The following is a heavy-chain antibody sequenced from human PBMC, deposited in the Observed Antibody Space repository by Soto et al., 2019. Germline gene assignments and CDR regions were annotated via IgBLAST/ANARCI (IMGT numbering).Heavy chain of an antibody. Sequence: QKYLVESGGGVVQPGGSLRLSCVASGSIFSGYGMHWVRQAPGKGLEWVAVIWYDGSNKYYADSVKGRFTISRDNSKNMLYLQRYSLRAEDTAVYYCARDGIGGTVFRGFCDYCGQGTLVTVSS. CDR2: IWYDGSNK. CDR3: ARDGIGGTVFRGFCDY. V-gene: IGHV3-33*01. J-gene: IGHJ4*02. CDR1: GSIFSGYG. D-gene: IGHD1-7*01.